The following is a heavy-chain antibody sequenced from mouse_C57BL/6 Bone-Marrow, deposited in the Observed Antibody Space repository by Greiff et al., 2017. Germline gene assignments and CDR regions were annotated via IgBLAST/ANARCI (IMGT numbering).Heavy chain of an antibody. CDR3: AREEKLPWYFDV. Sequence: VQLQQSGPELVKPGASVKISCKASGYSFTGYYMNWVKQSPEKSLEWIGEINPSTGGTTYNQKFKAKATLTVDKSSSTAYMQLKSLTSEDSAVYYCAREEKLPWYFDVWGTGTTVTVSS. V-gene: IGHV1-42*01. CDR2: INPSTGGT. J-gene: IGHJ1*03. CDR1: GYSFTGYY.